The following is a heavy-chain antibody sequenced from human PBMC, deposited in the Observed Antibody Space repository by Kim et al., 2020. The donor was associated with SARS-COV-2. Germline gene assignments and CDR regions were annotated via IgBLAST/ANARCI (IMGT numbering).Heavy chain of an antibody. J-gene: IGHJ5*02. Sequence: GGSLRLSCAASGFTFSSYAMSWVRQAPGKGLEWVSAISGSGGSTYYADSVKGRFTISRDNSKNTLYLQMNSLRAEDTAVYYCAKGRSDFWSGYLVSWGQGTLVTVSS. CDR1: GFTFSSYA. V-gene: IGHV3-23*01. CDR2: ISGSGGST. D-gene: IGHD3-3*01. CDR3: AKGRSDFWSGYLVS.